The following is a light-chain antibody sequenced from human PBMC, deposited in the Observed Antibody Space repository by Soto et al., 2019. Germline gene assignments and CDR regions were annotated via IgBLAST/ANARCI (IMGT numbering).Light chain of an antibody. V-gene: IGKV3-15*01. CDR3: QQWIRWT. Sequence: EIVMTQSPATLSASPGDTVTLSCRASQRIGSNLAWYQQKPGQAPRLLIYGASTRATGVPARFSGSGSETEFTLTISSLQYEDFALYHCQQWIRWTFGQGTRLELK. J-gene: IGKJ1*01. CDR2: GAS. CDR1: QRIGSN.